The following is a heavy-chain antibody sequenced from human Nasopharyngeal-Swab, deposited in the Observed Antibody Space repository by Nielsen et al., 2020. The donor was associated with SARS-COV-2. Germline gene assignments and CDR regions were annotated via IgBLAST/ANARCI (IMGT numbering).Heavy chain of an antibody. Sequence: WIRQPPGKGLEWIGYIYYSGSTNYNPSLKSRVTISVDTSKNQFSLKLSSVTAADTAVYYCAIGGGGSYYYGMVVWGQGTTVTVSS. D-gene: IGHD3-16*01. V-gene: IGHV4-59*01. CDR3: AIGGGGSYYYGMVV. CDR2: IYYSGST. J-gene: IGHJ6*02.